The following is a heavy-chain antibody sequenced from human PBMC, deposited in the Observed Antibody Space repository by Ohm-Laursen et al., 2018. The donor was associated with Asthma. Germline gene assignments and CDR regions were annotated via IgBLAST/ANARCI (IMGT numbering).Heavy chain of an antibody. CDR3: SKCGGSCYRSSYNWFDS. V-gene: IGHV1-69*13. CDR1: GGTFSSYA. Sequence: SVKVSCKASGGTFSSYAISWVRQAPGQGLEWMGGIIPIFATANYAQKFQGRVTITADESTSTVYMEVSSLRSEDTAVYYCSKCGGSCYRSSYNWFDSWGQGTLVTVSS. J-gene: IGHJ5*01. D-gene: IGHD3-16*02. CDR2: IIPIFATA.